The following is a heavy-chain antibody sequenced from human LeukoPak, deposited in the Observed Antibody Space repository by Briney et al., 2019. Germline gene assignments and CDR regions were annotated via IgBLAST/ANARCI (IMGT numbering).Heavy chain of an antibody. Sequence: ASVKVSCKASGYTFTNHGITWVRQAPGQGLEWMGWISPHNDNTNYAQKLQSRVTMTTDTSTSTAYMELRSLRSDDTAVYYCARDHTFTVPTGYWGQGTLVTVSS. CDR2: ISPHNDNT. D-gene: IGHD4-17*01. CDR3: ARDHTFTVPTGY. J-gene: IGHJ4*02. CDR1: GYTFTNHG. V-gene: IGHV1-18*04.